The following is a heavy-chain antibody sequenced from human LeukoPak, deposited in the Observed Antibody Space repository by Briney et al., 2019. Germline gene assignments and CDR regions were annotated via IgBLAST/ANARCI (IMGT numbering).Heavy chain of an antibody. V-gene: IGHV3-7*03. CDR2: IKEDGGEK. CDR3: ARHDWFDP. D-gene: IGHD3-3*01. Sequence: PGGSLRLSCAASGFTFSRCWMSWVRQAPGKGLEWVANIKEDGGEKFHVDSVKGRFTISRDNSKNMLYLQMNSLRAEDTAVYYCARHDWFDPWGQGTLVTVSS. J-gene: IGHJ5*02. CDR1: GFTFSRCW.